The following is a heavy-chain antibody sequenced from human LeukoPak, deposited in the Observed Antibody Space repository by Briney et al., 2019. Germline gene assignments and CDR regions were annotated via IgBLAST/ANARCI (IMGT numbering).Heavy chain of an antibody. J-gene: IGHJ3*02. CDR3: ARQGYYGSGSYYNAAFDI. V-gene: IGHV5-51*01. Sequence: GESLKISCKGSGYSFTSYWIGWVRQMPGKGLEWMGIIYPGDSDTRYSPSFQGQVTISADKSISTAYLQWSSLKASDTAMYYCARQGYYGSGSYYNAAFDIWGQGTMATVSS. D-gene: IGHD3-10*01. CDR1: GYSFTSYW. CDR2: IYPGDSDT.